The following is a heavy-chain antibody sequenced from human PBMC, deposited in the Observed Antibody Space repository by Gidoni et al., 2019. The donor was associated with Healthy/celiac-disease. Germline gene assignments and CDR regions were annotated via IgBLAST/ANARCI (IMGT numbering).Heavy chain of an antibody. J-gene: IGHJ6*02. V-gene: IGHV1-8*01. CDR2: MNPNSGNT. D-gene: IGHD3-3*01. Sequence: NHTSYDINWVRQATGQGLEWMGWMNPNSGNTGYAQKFQGRVTMTRNTSISTAYMELSSLRSEDTAVYYCARGLERDDFWSGYYRVYYYYGMDVWGQGTTVTVSS. CDR1: NHTSYD. CDR3: ARGLERDDFWSGYYRVYYYYGMDV.